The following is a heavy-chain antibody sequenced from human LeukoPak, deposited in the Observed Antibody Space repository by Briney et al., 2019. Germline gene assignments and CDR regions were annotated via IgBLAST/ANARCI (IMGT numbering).Heavy chain of an antibody. CDR3: ARDTGRRYDSSGYLDY. CDR2: IRSDGSDK. CDR1: GFIFRNYG. D-gene: IGHD3-22*01. J-gene: IGHJ4*02. V-gene: IGHV3-30*02. Sequence: KPAGTLRLSCAVSGFIFRNYGMHWVRRTPGKGLEWVAVIRSDGSDKYYADSVKGRFTISRDNSKNTLYLQMNSLRAEDTAVYYCARDTGRRYDSSGYLDYWGQGTLVTVSS.